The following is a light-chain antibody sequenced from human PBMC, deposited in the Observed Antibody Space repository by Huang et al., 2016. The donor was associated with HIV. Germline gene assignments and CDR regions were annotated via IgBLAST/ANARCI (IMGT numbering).Light chain of an antibody. CDR3: QQYSNMNT. J-gene: IGKJ2*01. Sequence: EIQMTQSPGTLSVSPGERVTLYCRASQRVGSSLAWFQHKPGQAPRLFIYGASTRATDSPVRFSGSGSGTEFTLSINSLQSEDYAVYYCQQYSNMNTFGQGNRLEIK. CDR2: GAS. V-gene: IGKV3-15*01. CDR1: QRVGSS.